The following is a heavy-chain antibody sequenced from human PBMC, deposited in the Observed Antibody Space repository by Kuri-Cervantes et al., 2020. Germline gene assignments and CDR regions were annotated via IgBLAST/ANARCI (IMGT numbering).Heavy chain of an antibody. D-gene: IGHD6-19*01. CDR2: ISSTGSTI. CDR1: GFTFSSHS. V-gene: IGHV3-48*04. Sequence: GESLKISCAASGFTFSSHSMNWVRQAPGKGLEWVSYISSTGSTIYYADSVKGRFTMSRDNAKNSLYLQMNSLRAEDTALYYCAKDMRYSSGWIDYWGQGTLVTVSS. J-gene: IGHJ4*02. CDR3: AKDMRYSSGWIDY.